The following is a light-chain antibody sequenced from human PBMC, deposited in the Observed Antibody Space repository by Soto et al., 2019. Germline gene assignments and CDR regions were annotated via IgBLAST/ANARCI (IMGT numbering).Light chain of an antibody. J-gene: IGLJ2*01. V-gene: IGLV2-23*02. CDR1: SSDVGSYNL. CDR3: VSYAGSSTFVV. Sequence: QSALTQPASVSGSPGQSITISCTGTSSDVGSYNLVSWYQQHPGKAPKLMIYEVSKRPSGVSNRFSGSKSGNTASLTISGLQAEDEADYYCVSYAGSSTFVVFGGGTKVTVL. CDR2: EVS.